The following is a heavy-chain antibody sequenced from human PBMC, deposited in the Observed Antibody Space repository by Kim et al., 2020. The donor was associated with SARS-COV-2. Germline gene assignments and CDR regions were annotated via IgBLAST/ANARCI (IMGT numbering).Heavy chain of an antibody. D-gene: IGHD6-6*01. CDR2: IYHSGST. V-gene: IGHV4-38-2*02. Sequence: SETLSLTCTVSGYSISSGYYWGWIRQPPGKGLEWIGSIYHSGSTYYNPSLKSRVTISVDTSKNQFSLKLSSVTAADTAVYYCARWYSSSSSSHFDYWGQGTLVTVSS. CDR1: GYSISSGYY. CDR3: ARWYSSSSSSHFDY. J-gene: IGHJ4*02.